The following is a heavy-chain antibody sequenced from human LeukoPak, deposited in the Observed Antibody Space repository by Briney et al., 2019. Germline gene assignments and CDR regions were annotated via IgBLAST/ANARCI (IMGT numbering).Heavy chain of an antibody. Sequence: SETLSLTCAVYGGSFSGYYWSWIRQPPGKGLEWIGEINHSGSTNYNPSLKSRVTISVDTSKNQFSLKLSSVTAADTAVYYCARANSGYDYYYWGQGTLVTVSS. V-gene: IGHV4-34*01. J-gene: IGHJ4*02. CDR1: GGSFSGYY. CDR2: INHSGST. CDR3: ARANSGYDYYY. D-gene: IGHD5-12*01.